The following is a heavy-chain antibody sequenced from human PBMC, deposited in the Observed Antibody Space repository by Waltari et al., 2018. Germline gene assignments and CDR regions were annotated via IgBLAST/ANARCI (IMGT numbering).Heavy chain of an antibody. CDR1: GFTFSSYS. J-gene: IGHJ4*02. D-gene: IGHD6-19*01. CDR3: ARERSSGWWDY. CDR2: ISSSSSYI. Sequence: EVQLVESGGGLVKPGGSLRLSCAASGFTFSSYSMNWVRQAPGKGLEWVSSISSSSSYIYYADSLKGRFTISRDNAKNSLYLQMNSRRAEDTAVYYCARERSSGWWDYWGQGTLVTVSS. V-gene: IGHV3-21*01.